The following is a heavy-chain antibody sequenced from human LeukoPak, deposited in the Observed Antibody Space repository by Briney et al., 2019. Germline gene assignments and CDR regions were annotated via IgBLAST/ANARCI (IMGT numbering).Heavy chain of an antibody. J-gene: IGHJ3*02. CDR1: GFTFSSYA. CDR3: ASEGYYYNDAFDI. D-gene: IGHD3-22*01. V-gene: IGHV3-30-3*01. CDR2: ISYDGSNK. Sequence: TGGSLRLSCAASGFTFSSYAMHWVRQAPGKGLEWVAVISYDGSNKYYADSVKGRFTISRDNSKNTLYLQMNSLRAEDTAVYYCASEGYYYNDAFDIWGQGTMVTVSS.